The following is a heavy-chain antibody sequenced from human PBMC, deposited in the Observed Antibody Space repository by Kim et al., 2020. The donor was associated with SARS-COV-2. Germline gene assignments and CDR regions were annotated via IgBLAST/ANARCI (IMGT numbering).Heavy chain of an antibody. Sequence: ADSVKGRFTISRDNAKNSLYLQMNSLRAEDTAVYYCAGDVTAMVIGPFDYWGQGTLVTVSS. J-gene: IGHJ4*02. V-gene: IGHV3-48*03. CDR3: AGDVTAMVIGPFDY. D-gene: IGHD5-18*01.